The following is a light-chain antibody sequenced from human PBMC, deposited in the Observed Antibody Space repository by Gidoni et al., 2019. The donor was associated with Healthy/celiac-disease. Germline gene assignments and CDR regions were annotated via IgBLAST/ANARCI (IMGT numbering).Light chain of an antibody. J-gene: IGKJ3*01. V-gene: IGKV1-9*01. CDR3: QQHNSYPFT. CDR2: AAS. Sequence: DVQLTQSPSFLSASVGDRVTITCRASQAINSYLTWYQQKPGKAPNLLIYAASTLQSDIPSRFSGSGSGTEFTLTISSLQPEDFATYYCQQHNSYPFTFGPGTKVDI. CDR1: QAINSY.